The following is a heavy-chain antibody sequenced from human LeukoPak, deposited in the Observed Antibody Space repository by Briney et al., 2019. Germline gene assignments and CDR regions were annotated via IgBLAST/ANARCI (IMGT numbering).Heavy chain of an antibody. Sequence: SETLSLTCTVSGVSTSSHYWSWIRQPPGKGLEWIGYIYDSGSTNYNPSLKSRVTISVDTSKNQFSLKLSSVTAADTAVYYCARIVGPTRVDLWGQGTLVTVSS. V-gene: IGHV4-59*11. CDR3: ARIVGPTRVDL. D-gene: IGHD1-26*01. J-gene: IGHJ4*02. CDR1: GVSTSSHY. CDR2: IYDSGST.